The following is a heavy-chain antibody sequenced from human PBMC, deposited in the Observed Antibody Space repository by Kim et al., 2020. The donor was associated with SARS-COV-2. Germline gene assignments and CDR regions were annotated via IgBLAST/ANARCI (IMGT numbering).Heavy chain of an antibody. Sequence: SETLSLTCTVSGGSVSSGSYYWSWIRQPPGKGLEWIGYIYYSGSTNYNPSLKSRVTISVDTSKNQFSLKLSSVTAADTAVYYCARDLGQQLGWFDPWGQG. D-gene: IGHD6-13*01. V-gene: IGHV4-61*01. CDR2: IYYSGST. J-gene: IGHJ5*02. CDR1: GGSVSSGSYY. CDR3: ARDLGQQLGWFDP.